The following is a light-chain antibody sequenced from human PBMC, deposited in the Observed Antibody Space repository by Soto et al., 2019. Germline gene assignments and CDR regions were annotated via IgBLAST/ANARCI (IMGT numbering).Light chain of an antibody. CDR1: STDVGAYNF. V-gene: IGLV2-14*03. Sequence: QPPLTQPASVSGSPGQSITISCTRVSTDVGAYNFVSWYQQYSGKAPKLIIYDVPNRPSGISHRFSGSKSGNTASLTISGLQAEDEADYYCSSYSTTATLNVIFGGGTKVTVL. J-gene: IGLJ2*01. CDR3: SSYSTTATLNVI. CDR2: DVP.